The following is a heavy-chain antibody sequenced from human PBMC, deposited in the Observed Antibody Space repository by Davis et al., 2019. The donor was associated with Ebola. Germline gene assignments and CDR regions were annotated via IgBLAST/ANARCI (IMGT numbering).Heavy chain of an antibody. J-gene: IGHJ6*02. V-gene: IGHV3-30*02. CDR3: AKRLSPNYYGMDV. D-gene: IGHD4/OR15-4a*01. CDR1: GFTFSSYG. CDR2: IRYDGSNK. Sequence: PGGSLRLSCATSGFTFSSYGMHWVRQAPGKGLEWVAFIRYDGSNKYYADSVKGRFTISRDNSKNTLYLQMNSLRAEDTAVYYCAKRLSPNYYGMDVWGQGTTVTVSS.